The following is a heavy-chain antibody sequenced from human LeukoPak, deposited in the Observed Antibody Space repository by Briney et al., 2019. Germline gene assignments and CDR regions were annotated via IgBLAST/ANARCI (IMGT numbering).Heavy chain of an antibody. CDR1: GGSFSGYY. CDR2: INHSGST. Sequence: SETLSLTCAVYGGSFSGYYWSWIRQPPGKGLEWIGEINHSGSTNYNPSLKSQVTISVDTSKNQFSLKLSSVTAADTAVYYCARFPHPRVYWSYDMDVWGKGTTVTVSS. CDR3: ARFPHPRVYWSYDMDV. V-gene: IGHV4-34*01. D-gene: IGHD2-8*02. J-gene: IGHJ6*03.